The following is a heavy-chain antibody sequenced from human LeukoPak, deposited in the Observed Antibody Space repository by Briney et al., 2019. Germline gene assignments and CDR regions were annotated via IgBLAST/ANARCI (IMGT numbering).Heavy chain of an antibody. J-gene: IGHJ6*02. CDR1: GYTFTGYY. CDR3: AREVGIAVAGYYYYYYGMDV. D-gene: IGHD6-19*01. V-gene: IGHV1-2*02. CDR2: INPNSGGT. Sequence: ASVKVSCKASGYTFTGYYMHWVRQAPGQGLEWMGWINPNSGGTNYARKFQGRVTMTRDTSISTAYMELSRLRSDDTAVYYCAREVGIAVAGYYYYYYGMDVWGQGTTVTVSS.